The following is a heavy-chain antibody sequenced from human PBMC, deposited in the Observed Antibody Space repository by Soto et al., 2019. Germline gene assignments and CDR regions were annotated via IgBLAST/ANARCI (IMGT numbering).Heavy chain of an antibody. J-gene: IGHJ4*02. CDR3: ARGQEVGAHFFDS. V-gene: IGHV3-13*04. CDR2: IGISGDT. D-gene: IGHD2-15*01. CDR1: GFTFSKFD. Sequence: GGSLRLSCEASGFTFSKFDMHWVRQPTGKGLEWVSTIGISGDTYYAVSVKGRFTISRDNAKNSLSLQMNSLGAGDTALYFCARGQEVGAHFFDSWGQGTQVTVSS.